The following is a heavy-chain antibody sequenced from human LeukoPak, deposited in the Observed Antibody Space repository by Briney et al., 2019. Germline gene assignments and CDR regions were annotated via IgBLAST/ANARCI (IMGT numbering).Heavy chain of an antibody. Sequence: PGGSLRLSCGASGFSFSSYWMHWVRQAPGKGLMWVSRVNNDGSSTTYADSVEGRFTISRDNARNTLYLQMNSPRAEDTAVYYCARSSYPYYFDYWGQGTLVTVSS. CDR3: ARSSYPYYFDY. V-gene: IGHV3-74*01. CDR1: GFSFSSYW. CDR2: VNNDGSST. J-gene: IGHJ4*02. D-gene: IGHD6-19*01.